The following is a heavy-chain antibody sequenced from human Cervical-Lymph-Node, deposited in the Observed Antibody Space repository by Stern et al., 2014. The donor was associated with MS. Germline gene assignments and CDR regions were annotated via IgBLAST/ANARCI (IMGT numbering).Heavy chain of an antibody. CDR3: ARAPDTAMVTNWFDP. Sequence: VQLLESGGGVVQPGRSLRLSCAASGFTFSSYGMHWVRQAPGKGLEWVAVIWYDGSNKYYADSVKGRFTISRDNSKNTLYLQMNSLRAEDTAVYYCARAPDTAMVTNWFDPWGQGTLVTVSS. J-gene: IGHJ5*02. CDR1: GFTFSSYG. V-gene: IGHV3-33*01. D-gene: IGHD5-18*01. CDR2: IWYDGSNK.